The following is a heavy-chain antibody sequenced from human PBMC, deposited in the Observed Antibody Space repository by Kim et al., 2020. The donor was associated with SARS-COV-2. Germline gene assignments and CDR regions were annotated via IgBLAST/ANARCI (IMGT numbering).Heavy chain of an antibody. D-gene: IGHD6-19*01. Sequence: VKGRFTISRDNSKKTLYLQMNSLRAEDTAVYYCAKGPINIAVAGASKYFQHWGQGTLVTVSS. V-gene: IGHV3-30*02. CDR3: AKGPINIAVAGASKYFQH. J-gene: IGHJ1*01.